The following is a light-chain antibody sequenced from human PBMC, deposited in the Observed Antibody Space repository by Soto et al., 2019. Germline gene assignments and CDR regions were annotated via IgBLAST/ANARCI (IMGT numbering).Light chain of an antibody. Sequence: DIQMTQSPSSLSASVGDRVTITCRASQSISSSLNWYQQKPGKAPKLLIYAASNLQSGVPSRFSGSGSGTDFTLTISSLQPEDFATYYCQQSYSTLWTFGQGTKVEIK. CDR1: QSISSS. CDR2: AAS. J-gene: IGKJ1*01. V-gene: IGKV1-39*01. CDR3: QQSYSTLWT.